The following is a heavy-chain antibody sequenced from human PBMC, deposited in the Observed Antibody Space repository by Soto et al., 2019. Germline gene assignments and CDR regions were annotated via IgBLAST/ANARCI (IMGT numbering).Heavy chain of an antibody. CDR3: ARLVRGYCSSNSCYFDY. CDR2: IYYSGST. Sequence: QVQLQESGPGLVKPSETLSLTCTVSGGSISSYYWSWIRQPPGKGLEWIGYIYYSGSTNYNPSLKSRDTISVDTSKYQFSLKLSSVTAADTAVYYCARLVRGYCSSNSCYFDYWGQGTLVTVSS. V-gene: IGHV4-59*08. CDR1: GGSISSYY. J-gene: IGHJ4*02. D-gene: IGHD2-2*01.